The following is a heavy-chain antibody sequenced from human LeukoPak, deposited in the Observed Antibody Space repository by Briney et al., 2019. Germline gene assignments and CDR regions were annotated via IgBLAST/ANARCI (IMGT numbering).Heavy chain of an antibody. D-gene: IGHD1-14*01. V-gene: IGHV4-59*11. CDR1: GDSFSSHY. CDR2: ISYIGTT. J-gene: IGHJ4*02. CDR3: ARHPTLTSGGNFDY. Sequence: SETLSLTCAVSGDSFSSHYWTWIRQAPGRGLEWIGYISYIGTTNYNPSLKSRVAISIDTSKNQFSLKLTSVTTADTAVYYCARHPTLTSGGNFDYWGQGTLVTVSS.